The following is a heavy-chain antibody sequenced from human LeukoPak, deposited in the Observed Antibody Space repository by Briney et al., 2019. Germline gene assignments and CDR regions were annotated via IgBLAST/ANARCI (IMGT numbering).Heavy chain of an antibody. J-gene: IGHJ3*02. CDR3: ASSSKPQWLSPGDGFDI. CDR1: GGSFRGYY. D-gene: IGHD6-19*01. CDR2: INHRGST. V-gene: IGHV4-34*01. Sequence: SETLSLTCAVYGGSFRGYYWSWIRQPPGKGLEWIGEINHRGSTKYNPSLKSRVTISVDTTKNQFSLKFTSMTAPDTAVYYCASSSKPQWLSPGDGFDIWGRGTLVTVSS.